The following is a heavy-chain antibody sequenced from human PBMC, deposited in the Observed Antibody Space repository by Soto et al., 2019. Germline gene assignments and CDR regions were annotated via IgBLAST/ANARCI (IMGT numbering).Heavy chain of an antibody. D-gene: IGHD6-25*01. V-gene: IGHV3-53*01. J-gene: IGHJ3*02. CDR1: GFSVSNTY. CDR3: ARDRSDSSRADSFDI. CDR2: IYRGRAT. Sequence: EVQLVESGGGLIQPWGSLRLSCAVSGFSVSNTYMSWVRQAPGKGLEWISVIYRGRATYYADSVKGRFTISRDDSRNKVDLQMNSLTTEDTAVYFCARDRSDSSRADSFDIWGQGKMVTGSS.